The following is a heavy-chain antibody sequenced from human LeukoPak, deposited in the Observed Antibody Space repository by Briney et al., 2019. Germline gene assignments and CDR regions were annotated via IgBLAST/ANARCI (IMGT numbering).Heavy chain of an antibody. D-gene: IGHD2-15*01. Sequence: SETLSLTCTVSGGSISSYYWSWIRQPPGKGLEWIGYIYYSGSTNYSPSLKSRVTISVDTSKNQFSLKLSSVTAADTAVYYCARGGRGYCSDGSCYSYYFDYWGQGTLVTVSS. CDR3: ARGGRGYCSDGSCYSYYFDY. CDR2: IYYSGST. J-gene: IGHJ4*02. CDR1: GGSISSYY. V-gene: IGHV4-59*01.